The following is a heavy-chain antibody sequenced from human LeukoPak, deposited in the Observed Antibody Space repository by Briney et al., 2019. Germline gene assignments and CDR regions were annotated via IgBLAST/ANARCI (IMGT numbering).Heavy chain of an antibody. Sequence: QSGGSLRLSCAASGFTFSSYGMHWVRQAPGKGLEWVAVISYDGSDTYYVDSVKGRITISRDNSKNTLYQQMNSLRAEDTAVYYCAKDFIVQSYYGSGSYMYYGMDVWGPGTTVTVSS. CDR3: AKDFIVQSYYGSGSYMYYGMDV. V-gene: IGHV3-30*18. CDR2: ISYDGSDT. J-gene: IGHJ6*02. CDR1: GFTFSSYG. D-gene: IGHD3-10*01.